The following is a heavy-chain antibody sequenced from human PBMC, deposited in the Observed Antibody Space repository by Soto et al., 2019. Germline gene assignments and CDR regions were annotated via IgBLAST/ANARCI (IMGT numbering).Heavy chain of an antibody. V-gene: IGHV3-23*01. D-gene: IGHD2-21*01. J-gene: IGHJ4*02. CDR1: GFTFSNYA. Sequence: GGSLRLSCAASGFTFSNYAMTWVRQAPGKGLDWVSIISGSGGDNKYYADSVKGRFTISRDNSKNTLYLQMNSLRADDTAVYYCAKDRIGDTGNFDYWGQGTLVTVSS. CDR3: AKDRIGDTGNFDY. CDR2: ISGSGGDNK.